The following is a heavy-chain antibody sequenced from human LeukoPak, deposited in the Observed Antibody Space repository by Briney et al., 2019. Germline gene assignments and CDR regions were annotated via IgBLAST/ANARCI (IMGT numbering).Heavy chain of an antibody. Sequence: GGSLRLSCAASGFTFSSYGMSWVRQAPGKGLEWVSAISGSGGSTYYADSVKGRFTISRDNSKNTLYLQMNSLRAEDTAVYYCARGNSGSRRAFFDYWGQGTLVTVSS. J-gene: IGHJ4*02. CDR1: GFTFSSYG. CDR3: ARGNSGSRRAFFDY. V-gene: IGHV3-23*01. D-gene: IGHD1-26*01. CDR2: ISGSGGST.